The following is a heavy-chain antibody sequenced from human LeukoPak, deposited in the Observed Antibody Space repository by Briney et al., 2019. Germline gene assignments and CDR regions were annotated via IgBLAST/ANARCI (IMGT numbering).Heavy chain of an antibody. CDR2: ISSSSSYI. CDR1: GFTFSSYS. Sequence: GGSLRLSCAASGFTFSSYSMNWVRQAPGKGLEWVSSISSSSSYIYYVDSVKGRFTISRDNAKNSLYLQMNSLRVEDTAMYYCARDGLRRPPTPYCGGDCPLDYWGQGTLVSVSS. J-gene: IGHJ4*02. D-gene: IGHD2-21*02. CDR3: ARDGLRRPPTPYCGGDCPLDY. V-gene: IGHV3-21*04.